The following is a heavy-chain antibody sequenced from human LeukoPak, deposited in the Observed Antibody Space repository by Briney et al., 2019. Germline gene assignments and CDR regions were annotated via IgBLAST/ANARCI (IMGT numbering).Heavy chain of an antibody. V-gene: IGHV5-51*01. D-gene: IGHD5-24*01. CDR2: IYPRDSDT. CDR3: GRHTSYGSDF. J-gene: IGHJ4*02. CDR1: GYSFITNW. Sequence: GESLKISCKGSGYSFITNWIGCVRQMPGKGLEWMGIIYPRDSDTRYSLPLQSQVNISADKSISTAYLQWSSLKASDTAMYYGGRHTSYGSDFWGQGTLVTVSS.